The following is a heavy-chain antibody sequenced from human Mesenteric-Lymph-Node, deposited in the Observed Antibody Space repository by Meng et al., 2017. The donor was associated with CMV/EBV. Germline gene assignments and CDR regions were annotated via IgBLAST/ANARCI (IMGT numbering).Heavy chain of an antibody. J-gene: IGHJ4*02. CDR1: GFNVRDKY. D-gene: IGHD3-10*01. Sequence: VHLVVFGGGLVQPGGSLRLSCAASGFNVRDKYMSWVRQAPGKGLEWVCIIYRGDNTYYIDSVKDRFTVSRDNSKNTMYLQMNSLRVEDTAVYYCTGDSVSNPNLDYWGQGILVTVSS. CDR2: IYRGDNT. V-gene: IGHV3-66*01. CDR3: TGDSVSNPNLDY.